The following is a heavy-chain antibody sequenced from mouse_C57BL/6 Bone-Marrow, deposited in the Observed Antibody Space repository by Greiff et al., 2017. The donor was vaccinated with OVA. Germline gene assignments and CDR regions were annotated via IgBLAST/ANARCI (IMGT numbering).Heavy chain of an antibody. CDR2: IDPSDSET. V-gene: IGHV1-52*01. CDR3: SSSFIYYDYGFAY. D-gene: IGHD2-4*01. J-gene: IGHJ3*01. CDR1: GYTFTSYW. Sequence: QVQLQQPGAELVRPGSSVKLSCKASGYTFTSYWMHWVKQRPIQGLEWIGNIDPSDSETHYNQKFKDKATLTVDKSSSTAYMQLSSLTSEDSAVYYCSSSFIYYDYGFAYWCRGTVVTVTA.